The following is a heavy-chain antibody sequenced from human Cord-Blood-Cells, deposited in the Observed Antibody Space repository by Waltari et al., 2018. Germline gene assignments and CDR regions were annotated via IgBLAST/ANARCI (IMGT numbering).Heavy chain of an antibody. D-gene: IGHD3-10*01. CDR2: ISSISSYI. CDR3: ARSGYFGDAFDI. Sequence: EVQLVESGGGLVKPGGSLRLSCAASGFTFSSYSMNGVRQAPGKGLEWVSSISSISSYIYYADSVKGRFTISRDNAKNSLYLQMNSLRAEDTAVYYCARSGYFGDAFDIWGQGTMVTVSS. CDR1: GFTFSSYS. V-gene: IGHV3-21*01. J-gene: IGHJ3*02.